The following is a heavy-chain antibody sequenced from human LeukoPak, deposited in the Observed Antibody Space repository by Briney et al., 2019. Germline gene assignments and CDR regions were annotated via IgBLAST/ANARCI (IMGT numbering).Heavy chain of an antibody. CDR3: ARDSPPADH. CDR1: GFTFSSYG. J-gene: IGHJ5*02. Sequence: GGSLRLSCAASGFTFSSYGMHWVRQAPGKGLEWVAVISYDGSNKYYADSVKGRFTISRDNSKNTLYLQMNSLRAEDTAVYYCARDSPPADHWGQGTLVTVSS. V-gene: IGHV3-30*03. CDR2: ISYDGSNK.